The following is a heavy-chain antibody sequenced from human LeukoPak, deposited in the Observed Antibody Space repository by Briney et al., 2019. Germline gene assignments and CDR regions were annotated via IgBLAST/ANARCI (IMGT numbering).Heavy chain of an antibody. CDR1: GGSISSGDYY. J-gene: IGHJ6*03. CDR3: ARVYSSGWYERAYYYMDV. V-gene: IGHV4-61*02. CDR2: IYTSGST. D-gene: IGHD6-19*01. Sequence: SETLSLTCTVSGGSISSGDYYWSWIRQPPGKGLEWIGRIYTSGSTNYNPSLKSRVTISVDTSKNQFSLKLSSVTAADTAVYYCARVYSSGWYERAYYYMDVWGKGTTVTVSS.